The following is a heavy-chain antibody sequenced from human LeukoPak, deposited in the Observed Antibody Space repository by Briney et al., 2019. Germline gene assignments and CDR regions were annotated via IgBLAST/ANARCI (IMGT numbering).Heavy chain of an antibody. V-gene: IGHV4-30-4*01. Sequence: SQTLSLTCTVSGGSISSGDYYWSWIRQPPGKGLEWIGYIYYSGRTYYNPSLKSRVTISVDTSKNQFSLKLSSVTAADTAVYYCARAEAPLWFGEFQGGYFDYWGQGTLVTVSS. CDR3: ARAEAPLWFGEFQGGYFDY. J-gene: IGHJ4*02. CDR1: GGSISSGDYY. D-gene: IGHD3-10*01. CDR2: IYYSGRT.